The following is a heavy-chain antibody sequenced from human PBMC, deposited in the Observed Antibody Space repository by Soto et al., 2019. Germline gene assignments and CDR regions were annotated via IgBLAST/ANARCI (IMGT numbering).Heavy chain of an antibody. CDR3: ARDHRLGVGGSGSYSHNWFDP. CDR2: IYHSGST. V-gene: IGHV4-30-2*05. J-gene: IGHJ5*02. D-gene: IGHD3-10*01. Sequence: SETLSLTCAVSGGSISSGGYSWSWIRQPPGKGLEWIGYIYHSGSTYYNPSLKSRVTISVDTSKNQFSLKLSSVTAADTAVYYCARDHRLGVGGSGSYSHNWFDPWGQGTLVTVSS. CDR1: GGSISSGGYS.